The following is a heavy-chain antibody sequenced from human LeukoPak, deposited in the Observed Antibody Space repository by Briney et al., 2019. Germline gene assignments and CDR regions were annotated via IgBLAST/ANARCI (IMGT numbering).Heavy chain of an antibody. Sequence: GGSLRLSCAASGFTFSGSIMHWVRQASGKGLEWIGLIRSKANSYATAYAASVRGRFTISRDDSKNTAYLQMKSLKTEDTAVYYCSSYYHGSGSHNDYWGQGTLVTVSS. CDR1: GFTFSGSI. D-gene: IGHD3-10*01. CDR2: IRSKANSYAT. J-gene: IGHJ4*02. CDR3: SSYYHGSGSHNDY. V-gene: IGHV3-73*01.